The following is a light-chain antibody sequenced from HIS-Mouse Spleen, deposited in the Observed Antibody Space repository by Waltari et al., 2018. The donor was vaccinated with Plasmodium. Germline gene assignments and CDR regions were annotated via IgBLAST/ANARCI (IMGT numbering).Light chain of an antibody. Sequence: EIVMTQSPATLSVSPGERATLSCRASQSVSSNLAWYQQKPGQAPRFSGSGSGTEFTLTISSLQPEYFATYYCQQSYSTWTFGQGTKVEIK. CDR1: QSVSSN. CDR3: QQSYSTWT. V-gene: IGKV3-15*01. J-gene: IGKJ1*01.